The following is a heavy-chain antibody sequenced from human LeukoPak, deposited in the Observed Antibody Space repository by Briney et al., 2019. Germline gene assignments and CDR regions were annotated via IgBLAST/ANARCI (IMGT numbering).Heavy chain of an antibody. J-gene: IGHJ4*02. CDR3: ARALEPSIAVIDY. Sequence: GGSLRLSXAASGFTFSSYSMNWVRQTPGKGLDWVASISGSSTYIYYADSVKGRFTISRDNAKNSLYLQMNSLRAEDTAVYYCARALEPSIAVIDYWGQGTLVTVSS. CDR1: GFTFSSYS. D-gene: IGHD6-19*01. CDR2: ISGSSTYI. V-gene: IGHV3-21*01.